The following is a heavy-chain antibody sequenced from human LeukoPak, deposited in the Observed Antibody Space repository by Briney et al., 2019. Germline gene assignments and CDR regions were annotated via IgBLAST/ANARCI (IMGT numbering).Heavy chain of an antibody. CDR3: ARERFHYDFWSGYYTDY. J-gene: IGHJ4*02. CDR2: ISAYNGNT. Sequence: ASVKVSCKASGYTFTSYGISWVRQAPGQGLEWMGWISAYNGNTNYAQKLQGRVTMTTDTSTSTAYMELRSLRSDDTAVYYCARERFHYDFWSGYYTDYWGQGTLVTASS. CDR1: GYTFTSYG. V-gene: IGHV1-18*01. D-gene: IGHD3-3*01.